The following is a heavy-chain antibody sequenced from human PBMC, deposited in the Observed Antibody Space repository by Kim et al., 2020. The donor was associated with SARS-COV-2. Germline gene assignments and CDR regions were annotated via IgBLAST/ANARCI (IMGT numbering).Heavy chain of an antibody. D-gene: IGHD1-26*01. Sequence: GSGKGRFTISRDNSKNPLYLKMNSLRAEDTAVYYCARGVGAYYYYGMDVWGQGTTVTVSS. V-gene: IGHV3-30*07. J-gene: IGHJ6*02. CDR3: ARGVGAYYYYGMDV.